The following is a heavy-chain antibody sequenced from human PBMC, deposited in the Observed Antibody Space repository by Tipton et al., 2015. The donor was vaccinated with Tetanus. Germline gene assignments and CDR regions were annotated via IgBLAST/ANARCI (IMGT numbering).Heavy chain of an antibody. D-gene: IGHD3-22*01. CDR1: GYTFTGYY. V-gene: IGHV1-2*02. Sequence: QLVQSGAEMKKPGASVKVSCKASGYTFTGYYIYWVRQAPGQGLEWMGWIDPNSGGTVYAQKFQGRVTMTRDTSISTAYMGLRGLRFDDTAVYYCARDRGDYIYYGMDVWGPGTTVTVS. J-gene: IGHJ6*02. CDR3: ARDRGDYIYYGMDV. CDR2: IDPNSGGT.